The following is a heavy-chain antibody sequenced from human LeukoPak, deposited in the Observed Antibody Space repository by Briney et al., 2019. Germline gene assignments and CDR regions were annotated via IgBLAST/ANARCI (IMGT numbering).Heavy chain of an antibody. CDR2: IYPGDSDT. Sequence: GEALQISCKGSGYRLTSYWIGWVRQMPGKGLEWMGIIYPGDSDTRYSPSFQGQVTISADKSISTAYLQWSSLKASDTAMYYCAKESANGMDVWGQGTTVTVSS. CDR1: GYRLTSYW. CDR3: AKESANGMDV. J-gene: IGHJ6*02. V-gene: IGHV5-51*01.